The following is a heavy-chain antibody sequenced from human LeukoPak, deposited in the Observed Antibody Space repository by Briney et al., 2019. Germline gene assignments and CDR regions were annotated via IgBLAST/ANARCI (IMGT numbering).Heavy chain of an antibody. J-gene: IGHJ6*02. V-gene: IGHV4-61*02. Sequence: SQTLSLTCTVSGGSISSVTYYWSWIRQPAGKGLEWIGRIYTSGSTSYNPSLKGRVPISLDTSKNQFSLRVTSVTAADTAVYYCARDLPPDSSGLHYHYGMDVWGQGTTVTVSS. CDR1: GGSISSVTYY. D-gene: IGHD3-22*01. CDR3: ARDLPPDSSGLHYHYGMDV. CDR2: IYTSGST.